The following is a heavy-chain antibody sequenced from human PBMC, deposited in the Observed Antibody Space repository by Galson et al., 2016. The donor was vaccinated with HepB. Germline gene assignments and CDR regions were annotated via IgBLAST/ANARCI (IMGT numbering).Heavy chain of an antibody. CDR2: ISYSGST. J-gene: IGHJ5*02. D-gene: IGHD6-13*01. CDR1: GGSISSTSNHY. V-gene: IGHV4-39*01. CDR3: ARALGYRDAGSPYTRFEP. Sequence: SETLSLTCTVSGGSISSTSNHYWGWIRQSPGKGLEWIGSISYSGSTHYSPSLKSRVTISGDTSKNQFYLKLNSMSAAETAVYYWARALGYRDAGSPYTRFEPWGQGTLVTVSP.